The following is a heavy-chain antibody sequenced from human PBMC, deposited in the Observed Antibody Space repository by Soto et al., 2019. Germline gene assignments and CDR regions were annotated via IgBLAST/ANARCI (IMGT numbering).Heavy chain of an antibody. CDR2: INPISGAT. CDR1: GYTFTDYY. CDR3: AKDKGGYMVSGMDV. J-gene: IGHJ6*02. Sequence: QVQLVQSRAEVKKPGASVNVSCKASGYTFTDYYIYWLRQVPGHGLEWMGWINPISGATNYAHNFQGRVTMTGDTSIRAAYMELSRLSSDDSAVYYCAKDKGGYMVSGMDVWGQGTTVTVSS. V-gene: IGHV1-2*02. D-gene: IGHD2-2*02.